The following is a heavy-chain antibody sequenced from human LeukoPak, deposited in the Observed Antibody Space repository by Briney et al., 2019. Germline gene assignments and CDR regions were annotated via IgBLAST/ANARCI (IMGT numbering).Heavy chain of an antibody. J-gene: IGHJ5*02. CDR2: ISSSGSTI. V-gene: IGHV3-48*04. D-gene: IGHD3-3*01. CDR1: GFTFSSYA. CDR3: ARSLEWLFPNWFDP. Sequence: GGSLRLSCAASGFTFSSYAMHWVRQAPGKGLEWVSYISSSGSTIYYADSVKGRFTISRDNAKNSLYLQMNSLRAEDTAVYYCARSLEWLFPNWFDPWGQGTLVTVSS.